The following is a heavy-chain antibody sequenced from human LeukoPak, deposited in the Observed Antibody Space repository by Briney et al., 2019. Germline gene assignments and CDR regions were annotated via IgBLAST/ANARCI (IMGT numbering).Heavy chain of an antibody. CDR2: ISYDGIYK. V-gene: IGHV3-30*04. CDR3: ARHQQWQVIHYYHYMDV. CDR1: GFTSSIYP. Sequence: GGSLRLSCAASGFTSSIYPMHWVRQAPGKGLEWVAVISYDGIYKYYADSVKGRFTISRDNAKNSLYLQMNSLRAEDTAVYYCARHQQWQVIHYYHYMDVWGKGTTVTVSS. D-gene: IGHD6-19*01. J-gene: IGHJ6*03.